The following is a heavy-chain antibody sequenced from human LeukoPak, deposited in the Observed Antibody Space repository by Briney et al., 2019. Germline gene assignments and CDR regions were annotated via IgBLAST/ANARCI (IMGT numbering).Heavy chain of an antibody. J-gene: IGHJ4*02. CDR1: GGPISSSSYY. CDR2: IYYSGST. V-gene: IGHV4-39*07. CDR3: ARAGGYDYVWGSYRLNY. D-gene: IGHD3-16*02. Sequence: PSETLSLTGTVSGGPISSSSYYWGWIRQPPGKGLEWIGSIYYSGSTYYNPSLKSRVTISVDTSKNQFSLKLSSVTAADTAVYYCARAGGYDYVWGSYRLNYWGQGTLVTVSS.